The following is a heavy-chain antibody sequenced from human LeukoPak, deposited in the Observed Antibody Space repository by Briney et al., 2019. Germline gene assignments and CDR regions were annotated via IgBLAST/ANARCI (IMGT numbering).Heavy chain of an antibody. Sequence: GESLKISCKGSGYSFTSYWIGWVRQMPGKGLEWMGIIYPGDSDIRYSPSFQGQVTISVDKSMSTAYLQWSSLKASDTAMYYCAINARLIAAAGYDAFDIWGQGTMVTVSS. CDR3: AINARLIAAAGYDAFDI. D-gene: IGHD6-13*01. J-gene: IGHJ3*02. CDR2: IYPGDSDI. CDR1: GYSFTSYW. V-gene: IGHV5-51*01.